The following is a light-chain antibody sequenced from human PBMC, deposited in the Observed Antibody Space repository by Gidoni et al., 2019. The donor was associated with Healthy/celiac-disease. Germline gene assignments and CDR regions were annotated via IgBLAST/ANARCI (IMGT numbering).Light chain of an antibody. V-gene: IGKV1-39*01. CDR3: QQSYSTPR. Sequence: DIQMTQSPSSLSASVGDRVTITCRASQSISSYLNWYQQKPGKAPKLLIYAASSLQSGDPSRFSGSGSGTDFTLTISSLQPEDFATYYCQQSYSTPRFGPGTKVDIK. J-gene: IGKJ3*01. CDR1: QSISSY. CDR2: AAS.